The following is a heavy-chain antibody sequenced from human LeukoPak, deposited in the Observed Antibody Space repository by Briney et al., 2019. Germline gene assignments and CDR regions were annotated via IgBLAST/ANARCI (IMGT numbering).Heavy chain of an antibody. Sequence: PSETLSLTCIVSGGSISSDTYYWGWIRQPPGKGLEWIGSIYYTGSTYYNPSLKSRVTISVDTSKNQFSLNLNSVTAADTAVYYCASFASGDVGPIESDYWGQGTLVTVSS. CDR2: IYYTGST. J-gene: IGHJ4*02. CDR1: GGSISSDTYY. CDR3: ASFASGDVGPIESDY. V-gene: IGHV4-39*01. D-gene: IGHD3-10*01.